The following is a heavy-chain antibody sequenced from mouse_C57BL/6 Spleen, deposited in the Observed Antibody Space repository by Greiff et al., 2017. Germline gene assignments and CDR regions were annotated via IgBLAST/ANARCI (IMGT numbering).Heavy chain of an antibody. Sequence: EVQVVESEGGLMQPGSSMKLSCTASGFTFSDYYMAWVRQVPEKGLEWVANINYDGSSTYYLDSLKSRFIISRDNAKNILYLQMSSLKSEDTATYYSAGDDGLGFAYWGQGTLVTVSA. D-gene: IGHD2-3*01. CDR3: AGDDGLGFAY. V-gene: IGHV5-16*01. CDR1: GFTFSDYY. CDR2: INYDGSST. J-gene: IGHJ3*01.